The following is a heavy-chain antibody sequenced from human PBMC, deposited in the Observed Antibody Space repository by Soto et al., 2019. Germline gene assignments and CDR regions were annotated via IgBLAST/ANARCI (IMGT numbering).Heavy chain of an antibody. D-gene: IGHD5-12*01. V-gene: IGHV4-30-2*01. CDR3: AGVEMATISFIY. CDR2: IYHSGST. J-gene: IGHJ4*02. Sequence: PSETLSLTCAVSGGSISSGGYSWSWIRQPPGKGLEWIGYIYHSGSTYYNPSLKSRVTISVDRSKNQFSLKLSSVTAADTAVYYCAGVEMATISFIYWGQGTLVTVSS. CDR1: GGSISSGGYS.